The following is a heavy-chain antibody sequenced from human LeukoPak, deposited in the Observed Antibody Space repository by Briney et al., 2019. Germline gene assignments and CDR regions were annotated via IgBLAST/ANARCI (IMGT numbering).Heavy chain of an antibody. J-gene: IGHJ4*02. CDR1: GGSISTYL. Sequence: PSETLSLTCTVSGGSISTYLWSWIRQPPGKGLEWIGYIYYSGSTYYNPSLKSRVTISVDTSKNQFSLNLTSVTAADTAVYYCARAMSIAARLQTIFDYWGQGTLVTVSS. V-gene: IGHV4-59*08. CDR2: IYYSGST. CDR3: ARAMSIAARLQTIFDY. D-gene: IGHD6-6*01.